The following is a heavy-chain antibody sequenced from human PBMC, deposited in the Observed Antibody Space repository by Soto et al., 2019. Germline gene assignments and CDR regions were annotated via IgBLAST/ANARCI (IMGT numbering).Heavy chain of an antibody. CDR2: ITTEGHGATT. D-gene: IGHD5-12*01. J-gene: IGHJ4*02. Sequence: EVKLVESGGDLIQPGRSLRLSCVTSGFSFGAHAMSWLRRAPGKGLEWLGFITTEGHGATTKYTPSVRDRFTISRDDSRGIVYLQMNSLKTDDTAVYYCAGDDPGRTASIGYAWPRNFDYWGQGTLVTVSS. CDR1: GFSFGAHA. V-gene: IGHV3-49*01. CDR3: AGDDPGRTASIGYAWPRNFDY.